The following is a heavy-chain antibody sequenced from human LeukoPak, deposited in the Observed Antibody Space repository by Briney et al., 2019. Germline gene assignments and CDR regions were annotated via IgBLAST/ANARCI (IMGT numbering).Heavy chain of an antibody. CDR3: AREGQYSSSWGVSY. CDR1: GFTASRNN. Sequence: GGSLRLSCAAWGFTASRNNMSGVRQAPGRGLEGGSVIYSGGSTYYADSVKGRFTISRDNSKNTLYLQMNSLRAEDTAVYYCAREGQYSSSWGVSYWGQGTLVAVSS. CDR2: IYSGGST. J-gene: IGHJ4*02. D-gene: IGHD6-13*01. V-gene: IGHV3-53*01.